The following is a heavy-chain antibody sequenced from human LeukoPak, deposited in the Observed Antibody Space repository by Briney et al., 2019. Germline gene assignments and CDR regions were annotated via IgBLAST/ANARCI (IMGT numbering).Heavy chain of an antibody. J-gene: IGHJ4*02. Sequence: SVKVSCKASGGTFSSYAISWVRQAPGQGLEWMGGIIPIFGTANYAQKFQGRVTITADESTSTAYMELSSPRSEDTAVYYCARGEDSSWYNNYWGQGTLVTVSS. CDR3: ARGEDSSWYNNY. V-gene: IGHV1-69*13. CDR1: GGTFSSYA. D-gene: IGHD6-13*01. CDR2: IIPIFGTA.